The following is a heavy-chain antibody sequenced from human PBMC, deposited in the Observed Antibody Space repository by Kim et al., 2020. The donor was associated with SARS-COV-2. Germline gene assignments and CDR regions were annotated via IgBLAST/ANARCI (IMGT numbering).Heavy chain of an antibody. J-gene: IGHJ2*01. CDR2: INHSGST. CDR3: ARGISFFPNYYGSGRGIYWYFDL. V-gene: IGHV4-34*01. CDR1: GGSFSGYY. Sequence: SETLSLTCAVYGGSFSGYYWSWIRQPPGKGLEWIGEINHSGSTNYNPSLKSRVTISVDTSKNQFSLKLSSVTAADTAVYYCARGISFFPNYYGSGRGIYWYFDLWGRGTLVTVSS. D-gene: IGHD3-10*01.